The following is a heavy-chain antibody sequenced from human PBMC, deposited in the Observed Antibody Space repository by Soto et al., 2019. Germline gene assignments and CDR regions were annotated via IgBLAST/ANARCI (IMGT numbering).Heavy chain of an antibody. D-gene: IGHD5-12*01. V-gene: IGHV4-30-2*01. Sequence: PSETLSLTCAVSGGSINNGGYSWSWIRQPPGKGLELIGYIYHSGSTYYNPSLKSRAAISVDRSKNQFSLDLASVTAADTAVYYCASRRGGHSVGPEGLWFDPWGQGTLVTVSS. CDR2: IYHSGST. J-gene: IGHJ5*02. CDR1: GGSINNGGYS. CDR3: ASRRGGHSVGPEGLWFDP.